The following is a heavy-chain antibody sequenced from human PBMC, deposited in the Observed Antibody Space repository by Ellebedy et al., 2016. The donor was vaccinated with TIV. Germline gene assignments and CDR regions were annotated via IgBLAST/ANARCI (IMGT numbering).Heavy chain of an antibody. D-gene: IGHD6-13*01. CDR3: ARRGLAAGGTLLYY. CDR2: INEDGSLK. J-gene: IGHJ4*02. CDR1: GFTFSSNW. V-gene: IGHV3-7*03. Sequence: GESLKISCAASGFTFSSNWMSWVRQAPGKGLELVAKINEDGSLKYYVDAVKGRFAISRDNAENSLYLQMNSLRAEDTAVYYCARRGLAAGGTLLYYWGQGTLVTVSS.